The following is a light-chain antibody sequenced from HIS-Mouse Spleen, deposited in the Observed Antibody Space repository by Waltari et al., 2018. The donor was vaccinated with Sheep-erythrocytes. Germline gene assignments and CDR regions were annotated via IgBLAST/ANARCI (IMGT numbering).Light chain of an antibody. CDR1: TSDVGGYKY. V-gene: IGLV2-8*01. CDR2: EVS. Sequence: QSALTQPPSASGSPGQSVTISCTRTTSDVGGYKYVSWYQQHPGKAPKPMIYEVSKRPSGVHDRFSGAKSGNTASLTVSGLQAEDEADYCCSSHAGSYNWVFGGGTKLTVL. J-gene: IGLJ3*02. CDR3: SSHAGSYNWV.